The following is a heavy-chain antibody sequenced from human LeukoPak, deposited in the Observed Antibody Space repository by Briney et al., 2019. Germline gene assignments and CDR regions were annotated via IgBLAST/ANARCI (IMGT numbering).Heavy chain of an antibody. CDR3: AIGNTGYDYAFDI. V-gene: IGHV3-53*01. J-gene: IGHJ3*02. CDR1: GVTVSSNY. CDR2: IYSGGST. D-gene: IGHD5-12*01. Sequence: GGSLRLSCAASGVTVSSNYMSCVRQAPGRGLEWVSVIYSGGSTYYADSVKGRFTISRDNSKNTLYLQMNSLRAEDTAVYYCAIGNTGYDYAFDIRGQGTMVTVSS.